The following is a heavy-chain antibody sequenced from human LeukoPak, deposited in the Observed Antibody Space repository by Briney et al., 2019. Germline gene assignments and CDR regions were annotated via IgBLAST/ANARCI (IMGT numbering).Heavy chain of an antibody. J-gene: IGHJ6*02. Sequence: SDTLSLTCTVSGGSINNYYWSWIRQPPGKGLEWIGYMYYSGNTNYNPSLQSRVTISADTSKNKFSLRLRSVTAADTAVYYCASPMIAPPIAGYGMDVWGQGTTVTVPS. CDR3: ASPMIAPPIAGYGMDV. CDR1: GGSINNYY. CDR2: MYYSGNT. D-gene: IGHD3-22*01. V-gene: IGHV4-59*01.